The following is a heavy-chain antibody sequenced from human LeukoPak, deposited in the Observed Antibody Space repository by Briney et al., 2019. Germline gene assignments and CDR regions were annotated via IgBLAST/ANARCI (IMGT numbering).Heavy chain of an antibody. CDR1: GGSISSYY. V-gene: IGHV4-4*07. J-gene: IGHJ5*02. Sequence: SETLSLTCTVSGGSISSYYWSWTRQPAGKGLERIGRIYTSGSTNYNPSLKSRVTMSVDTSKNQFSLKLSSVTAADTAVYYCARDRPILYSSSWDHPYNWFDPWGQGTLVTVSS. CDR2: IYTSGST. CDR3: ARDRPILYSSSWDHPYNWFDP. D-gene: IGHD6-13*01.